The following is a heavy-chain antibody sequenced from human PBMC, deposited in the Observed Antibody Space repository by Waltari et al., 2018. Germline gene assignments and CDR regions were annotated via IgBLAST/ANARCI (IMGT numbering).Heavy chain of an antibody. CDR2: IYYSGST. Sequence: QVQLQESGPGLVKPSETLSLTCTVSGGSISSSYWSWIRQPPGKGLEWIGYIYYSGSTNYNPSLKSRVTISVDTSKNQFSLKLSSVTAADTAVYYCARGARRVESGAFDIWGQGTMVTVSS. CDR1: GGSISSSY. CDR3: ARGARRVESGAFDI. V-gene: IGHV4-59*01. D-gene: IGHD3-3*01. J-gene: IGHJ3*02.